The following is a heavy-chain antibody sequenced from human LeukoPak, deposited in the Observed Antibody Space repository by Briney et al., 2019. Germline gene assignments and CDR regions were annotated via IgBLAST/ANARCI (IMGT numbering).Heavy chain of an antibody. D-gene: IGHD3-9*01. CDR3: ARNGGILTGYYDY. J-gene: IGHJ4*02. Sequence: GGSLRLSCVASGFTFNNYAMTWVRQAPGKGLEWVSAISGSGYSTYYADSVKGRFTISRDNSKNTLYLQMNSLRAADTAVYYCARNGGILTGYYDYWGQGTLVTVSS. CDR1: GFTFNNYA. CDR2: ISGSGYST. V-gene: IGHV3-23*01.